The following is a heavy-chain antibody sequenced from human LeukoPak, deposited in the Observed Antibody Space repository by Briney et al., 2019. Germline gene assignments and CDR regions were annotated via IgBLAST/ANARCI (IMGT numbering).Heavy chain of an antibody. CDR1: GYTFSTSD. CDR3: TRKLRLDEH. J-gene: IGHJ4*02. V-gene: IGHV1-8*01. CDR2: IDPESGYT. Sequence: ASVKVSCKASGYTFSTSDIKWVRQASGQGLEWMGYIDPESGYTTYAQKFQGRVTMTRDTSTSTAYMELSSLTPDDTAIYYCTRKLRLDEHWGQGTLVAVSS. D-gene: IGHD1-7*01.